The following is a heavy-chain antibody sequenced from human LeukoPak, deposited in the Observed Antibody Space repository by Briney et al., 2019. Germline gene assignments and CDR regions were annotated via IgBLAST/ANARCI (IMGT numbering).Heavy chain of an antibody. CDR3: ARALHTSRYWVYGDYARLAGSYYFDY. D-gene: IGHD4-17*01. J-gene: IGHJ4*02. V-gene: IGHV3-23*01. Sequence: GGSLRLSCTASGLSLNSYAMSWVRQVPGKGLEWVSASSSSDDGKWYAESVRGRFTISRDNSKNTLYLQMNSLRAEDTAVYYCARALHTSRYWVYGDYARLAGSYYFDYWGQGTLVTVSS. CDR2: SSSSDDGK. CDR1: GLSLNSYA.